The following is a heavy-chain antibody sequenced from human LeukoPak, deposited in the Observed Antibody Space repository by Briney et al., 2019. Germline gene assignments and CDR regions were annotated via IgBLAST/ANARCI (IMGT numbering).Heavy chain of an antibody. V-gene: IGHV3-30*02. CDR1: GFTFSSYG. CDR2: IRYDGSNK. J-gene: IGHJ4*02. D-gene: IGHD6-13*01. CDR3: ARFPTGAAATDY. Sequence: GGSLRLSCAASGFTFSSYGMHWVRQAPGKGLEWVAFIRYDGSNKYYADSVKGRFTISRDNSKDTLYLQMNSLRAEDTAVYYCARFPTGAAATDYWGQGTLVTVSS.